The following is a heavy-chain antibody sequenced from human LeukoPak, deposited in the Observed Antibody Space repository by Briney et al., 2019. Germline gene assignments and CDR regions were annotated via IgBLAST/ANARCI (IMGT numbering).Heavy chain of an antibody. V-gene: IGHV3-23*01. CDR3: AKGFGYYDYFDY. D-gene: IGHD3-22*01. Sequence: PGGSLRLTCAASGFTFSSYGMSWVRQAPGKGLEWVSAISGSGGSTYYADSVKGRFTISRDNSKNTLYLQMNSLRAEDTAVYYCAKGFGYYDYFDYWGQGTLVTVSS. CDR2: ISGSGGST. J-gene: IGHJ4*02. CDR1: GFTFSSYG.